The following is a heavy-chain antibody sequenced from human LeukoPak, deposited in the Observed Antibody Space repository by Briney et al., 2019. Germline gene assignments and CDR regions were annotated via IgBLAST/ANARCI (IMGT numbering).Heavy chain of an antibody. CDR1: GYTFTSYD. J-gene: IGHJ6*03. D-gene: IGHD3-22*01. V-gene: IGHV1-8*01. CDR2: MNPNSGNT. CDR3: ARASYYDSSGYYGNDYYYYYYMDV. Sequence: ASVKVSCKASGYTFTSYDINWVRQATGQGLEWMGWMNPNSGNTGYAQKFQGRVTMTRNTSISTAYMELSSLRSEDTAVYYCARASYYDSSGYYGNDYYYYYYMDVWGKGTTVTISS.